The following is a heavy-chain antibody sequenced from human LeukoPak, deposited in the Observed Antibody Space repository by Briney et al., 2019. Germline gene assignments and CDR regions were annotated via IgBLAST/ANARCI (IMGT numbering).Heavy chain of an antibody. CDR1: GFSFSDYW. CDR3: ARDGSKSCSGGSCYLNWFDP. V-gene: IGHV3-7*01. Sequence: GGSLRLSCGASGFSFSDYWMTWVRQAPGKGLKWVANINQDGSEEYYVASVKGRFTISRDNAKNSLYLQMTSLRAEDTAVYYCARDGSKSCSGGSCYLNWFDPWGQGTLVTVSS. CDR2: INQDGSEE. D-gene: IGHD2-15*01. J-gene: IGHJ5*02.